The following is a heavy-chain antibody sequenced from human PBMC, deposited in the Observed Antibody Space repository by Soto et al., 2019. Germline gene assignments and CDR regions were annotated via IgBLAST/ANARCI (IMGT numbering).Heavy chain of an antibody. CDR1: GGSISDFY. V-gene: IGHV4-59*01. D-gene: IGHD6-6*01. J-gene: IGHJ4*02. Sequence: PSQPLSLTCIFYGGSISDFYWSWIRQPPGQGLEWIGYIYYSGSTNYNPSLKSRVTISVDTSKNQFSLNLRSMSPADTAVYCCGRVGGLAARPLDDWGQVTLFTLSS. CDR2: IYYSGST. CDR3: GRVGGLAARPLDD.